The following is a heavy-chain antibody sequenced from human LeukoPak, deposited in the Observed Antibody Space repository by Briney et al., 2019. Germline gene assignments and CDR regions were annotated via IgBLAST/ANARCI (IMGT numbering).Heavy chain of an antibody. CDR1: GGSFSGYY. V-gene: IGHV4-34*01. J-gene: IGHJ4*02. CDR3: ARNPMRASGAFDY. CDR2: INHSGST. Sequence: SETLSLTCAVYGGSFSGYYWSWIRQPPGKGLEWIGEINHSGSTYYNPSLKSRVTISVDTSKNQFSLKLSSVTAADTAVYYCARNPMRASGAFDYWGQGTLVTVSS. D-gene: IGHD2-2*01.